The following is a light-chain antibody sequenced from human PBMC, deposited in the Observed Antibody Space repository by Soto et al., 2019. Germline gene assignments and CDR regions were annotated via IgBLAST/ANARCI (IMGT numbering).Light chain of an antibody. CDR3: SSYTSSSTRV. CDR1: SSDVGGYNY. CDR2: DVS. Sequence: QPASVSGSPGQSITISCTGTSSDVGGYNYVSWYQQHPGKAPKPMIYDVSNRPSEVSNRFSGSKSGNTASLTISGLQAEDEADYYCSSYTSSSTRVFGGGTKLTVL. V-gene: IGLV2-14*01. J-gene: IGLJ2*01.